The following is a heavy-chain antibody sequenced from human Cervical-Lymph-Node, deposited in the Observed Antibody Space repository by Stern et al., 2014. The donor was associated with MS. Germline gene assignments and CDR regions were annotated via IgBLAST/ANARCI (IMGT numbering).Heavy chain of an antibody. CDR3: ARGSAGTSFRYNSFDP. D-gene: IGHD1-1*01. V-gene: IGHV1-18*04. CDR1: GYTFTSYS. CDR2: INTYMANT. Sequence: QVQLVQSGAEVKKPGASVRVSCKASGYTFTSYSIAWVRQAPGQGLEWLGWINTYMANTDYAQRFQGRVTLTTDTSTSTAYMDLRNLTSDDTAVYYCARGSAGTSFRYNSFDPWGQGTLVTVSS. J-gene: IGHJ5*02.